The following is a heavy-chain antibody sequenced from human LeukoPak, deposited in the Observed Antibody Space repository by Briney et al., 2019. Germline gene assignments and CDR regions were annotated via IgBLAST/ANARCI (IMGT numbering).Heavy chain of an antibody. V-gene: IGHV1-2*02. J-gene: IGHJ3*02. D-gene: IGHD6-25*01. Sequence: ASVKVSCKASGDTFTGYDMHCVREAPGEGLEWVGCVNPNSSGTNYAQKCQGRVTMTRDTSISTAYMELSRLRSYNKAVYYCAKLAADTDAFDIWGQGTMVTVSS. CDR1: GDTFTGYD. CDR3: AKLAADTDAFDI. CDR2: VNPNSSGT.